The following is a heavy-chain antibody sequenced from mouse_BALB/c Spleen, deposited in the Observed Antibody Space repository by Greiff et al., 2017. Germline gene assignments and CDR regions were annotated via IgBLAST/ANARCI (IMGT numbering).Heavy chain of an antibody. Sequence: EVKLMESGGDLVKPGGSLKLSCAASGFTFSSYGMSWVRQTPDKRLEWVATISSGGSYTYYPDSVKGRFTISRDNAKNTLYLQMSSLKSEDTAMYYCARHWDYGSSYDYYAMDYWGQGTSVTVSS. CDR1: GFTFSSYG. D-gene: IGHD1-1*01. V-gene: IGHV5-6*01. CDR2: ISSGGSYT. J-gene: IGHJ4*01. CDR3: ARHWDYGSSYDYYAMDY.